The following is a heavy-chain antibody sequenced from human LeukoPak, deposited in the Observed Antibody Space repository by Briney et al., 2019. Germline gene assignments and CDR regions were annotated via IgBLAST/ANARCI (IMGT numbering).Heavy chain of an antibody. CDR1: GGSLSSYY. Sequence: SETLSLTCTVSGGSLSSYYWSWIRQPPGKRLEWIGYIYYSGSTNYNPSLKSRVTISVDTSKNQFSLKLTSVTAADTAVYYCARESTGSRRSDAFDIWGQETMVTVSS. CDR3: ARESTGSRRSDAFDI. V-gene: IGHV4-59*01. J-gene: IGHJ3*02. CDR2: IYYSGST. D-gene: IGHD1-26*01.